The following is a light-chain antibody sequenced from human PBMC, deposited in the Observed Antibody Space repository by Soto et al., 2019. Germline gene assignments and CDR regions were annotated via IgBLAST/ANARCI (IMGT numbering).Light chain of an antibody. Sequence: IQMTQSPSSLSASVGDRVSITCRASQSISGYLNWYQQRPGEAPKHLVFAATSLQSGVPTRFRGSGSGTVFTLTINSLRPEDFATYYCQQSYRTPATFGQGTRLEI. J-gene: IGKJ5*01. CDR2: AAT. CDR1: QSISGY. CDR3: QQSYRTPAT. V-gene: IGKV1-39*01.